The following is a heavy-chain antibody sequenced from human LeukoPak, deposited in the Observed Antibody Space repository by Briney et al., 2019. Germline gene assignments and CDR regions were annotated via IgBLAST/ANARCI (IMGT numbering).Heavy chain of an antibody. J-gene: IGHJ4*02. CDR3: ARPYDSSGYYYVY. V-gene: IGHV5-51*01. CDR1: GYSFTSYW. Sequence: GESLKISCKGSGYSFTSYWIGWVRQMPGKGLEWMGIIYPGDSDTRYSPSFQGQVTISADKSISTAYLRWSSLKASDTAMYYCARPYDSSGYYYVYWGQGTLVTVSS. CDR2: IYPGDSDT. D-gene: IGHD3-22*01.